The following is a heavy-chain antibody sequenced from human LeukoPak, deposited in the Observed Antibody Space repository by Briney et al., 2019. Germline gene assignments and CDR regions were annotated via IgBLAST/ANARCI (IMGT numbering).Heavy chain of an antibody. J-gene: IGHJ6*02. CDR2: INHSGST. D-gene: IGHD5-18*01. V-gene: IGHV4-34*01. Sequence: PSETLSLTCAVYGGSFSGYYWSWIRQPPGKGLEWIGEINHSGSTNYNPSLKSRVTISVDTSKNQFSLKLSSVTAADTAVYYCARHTAMVRAYYYYYYGMDVWGQGTTVTVSS. CDR3: ARHTAMVRAYYYYYYGMDV. CDR1: GGSFSGYY.